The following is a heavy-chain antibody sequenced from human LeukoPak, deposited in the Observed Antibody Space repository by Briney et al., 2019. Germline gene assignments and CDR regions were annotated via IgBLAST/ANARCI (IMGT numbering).Heavy chain of an antibody. CDR3: AKRGMTTIKEGFDY. J-gene: IGHJ4*02. V-gene: IGHV3-23*01. CDR1: GLTFSSYA. CDR2: ISDSGRST. D-gene: IGHD5-24*01. Sequence: GGSLRLSCAASGLTFSSYAMSWVRQAPGTGLMWVSAISDSGRSTYYADSVKGRFTISRGNSRNTLFLQMNSLRAEDTAVYYCAKRGMTTIKEGFDYWGQGILVTVSP.